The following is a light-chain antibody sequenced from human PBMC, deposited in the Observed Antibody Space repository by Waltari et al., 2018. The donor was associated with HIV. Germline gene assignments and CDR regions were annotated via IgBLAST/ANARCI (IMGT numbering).Light chain of an antibody. CDR3: CSYAGSSTHV. Sequence: QSALTQPASVSGSPGQSLTISCTGTSSDVGSYNLVSWYQQHPGKAPKLTIYEVSKRPSGVSNRFSGSKSGNTASLTISGLQAEDEADYYCCSYAGSSTHVFGSGTKVTVL. V-gene: IGLV2-23*02. CDR1: SSDVGSYNL. CDR2: EVS. J-gene: IGLJ1*01.